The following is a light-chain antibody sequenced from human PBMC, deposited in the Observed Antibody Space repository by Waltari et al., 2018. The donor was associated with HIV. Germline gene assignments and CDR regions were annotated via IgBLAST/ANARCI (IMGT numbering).Light chain of an antibody. CDR2: GNH. CDR1: SPKLGTKT. CDR3: AAWDDSLNAWV. Sequence: QSVLTQPPSASGTPGQRVTISCSGSSPKLGTKTVNWYQQLPGSAPKFLMYGNHVRPSGVPDRFSGSKSGTSASLAISGLRSEDEADYYCAAWDDSLNAWVFGGGTKVTVL. V-gene: IGLV1-44*01. J-gene: IGLJ3*02.